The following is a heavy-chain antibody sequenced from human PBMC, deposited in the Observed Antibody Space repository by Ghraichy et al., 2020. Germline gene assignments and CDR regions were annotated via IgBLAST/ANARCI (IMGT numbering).Heavy chain of an antibody. CDR1: GFSFANYG. D-gene: IGHD2-15*01. V-gene: IGHV3-23*01. J-gene: IGHJ2*01. CDR2: IPDSDGTT. CDR3: ARGTPGYCTGGSCYSGYWYFDR. Sequence: GGSLRLSCAASGFSFANYGMSWVRQAPGKGLEWVSAIPDSDGTTYYADSVKGRFTISRDNSKNTLFLQLDSLRAEDTALYHCARGTPGYCTGGSCYSGYWYFDRWGRGTLVTVSS.